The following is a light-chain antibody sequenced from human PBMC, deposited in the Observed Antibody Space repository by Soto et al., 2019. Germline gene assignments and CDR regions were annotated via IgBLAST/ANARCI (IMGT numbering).Light chain of an antibody. CDR3: ATWDDSLNGRV. CDR2: SNR. J-gene: IGLJ3*02. CDR1: DSNIGDNA. Sequence: QSVLTQPPSASGTPGQRVSISCSGSDSNIGDNAVNWFQQLLGTAPKLLIYSNRQRPSGVPDRFSGSKSGTSASLAISGLQSEDEAVYFCATWDDSLNGRVFGGGTKVTVL. V-gene: IGLV1-44*01.